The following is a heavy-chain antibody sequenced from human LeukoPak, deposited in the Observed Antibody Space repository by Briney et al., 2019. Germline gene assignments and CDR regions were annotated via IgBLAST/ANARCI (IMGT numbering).Heavy chain of an antibody. D-gene: IGHD3-9*01. Sequence: ASVKVSCKASGYIFTSYFMHWVRQAPGQGLEWMGLINPSGGSTRYAQKFQGRVTMTRDMSTSTAYMELSSLRSEDTAVYYCARLAPAYDILTGLLDYWGQGTLVTVSS. CDR2: INPSGGST. CDR1: GYIFTSYF. CDR3: ARLAPAYDILTGLLDY. V-gene: IGHV1-46*01. J-gene: IGHJ4*02.